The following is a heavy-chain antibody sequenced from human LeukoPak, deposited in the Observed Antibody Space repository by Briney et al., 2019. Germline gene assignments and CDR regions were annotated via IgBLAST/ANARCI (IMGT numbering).Heavy chain of an antibody. Sequence: PAGTLSLSCAASGFTFSNYGMHWVRQAPGKGLEWVSFIRYDGSDKYYADSVKGRFTISRDNSKNTLYLQMNSLRAEDTAVYHCAKAPSRGYDTSGYYSWGQGTLVTVSS. CDR2: IRYDGSDK. CDR1: GFTFSNYG. CDR3: AKAPSRGYDTSGYYS. D-gene: IGHD3-22*01. J-gene: IGHJ4*02. V-gene: IGHV3-30*02.